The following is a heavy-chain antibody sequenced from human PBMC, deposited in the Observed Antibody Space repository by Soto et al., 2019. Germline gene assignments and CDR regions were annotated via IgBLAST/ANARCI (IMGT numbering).Heavy chain of an antibody. D-gene: IGHD6-19*01. CDR3: AKSPVAGRSFYYYGMDV. CDR2: ISYDGSNK. V-gene: IGHV3-30*18. Sequence: GGSLRLSCAASGFTFSSYGMHWVRQAPGKGLEWVAVISYDGSNKYYADSVKGRFTISRDNSKNTLYLQMNSLRAEDTAVYHCAKSPVAGRSFYYYGMDVWGQGTTVTVSS. CDR1: GFTFSSYG. J-gene: IGHJ6*02.